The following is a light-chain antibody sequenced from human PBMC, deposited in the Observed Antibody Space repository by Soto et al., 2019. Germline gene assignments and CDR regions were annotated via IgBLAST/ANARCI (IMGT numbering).Light chain of an antibody. V-gene: IGKV1-5*01. Sequence: DLPMTQFPSTLSASVGDRVTITCRASQTIVTWLAWYQHKPGKAPRLLVYDASNLESGVPSRFSGSGSGTEFALTISSLQPDDYATYYCQQYNTYSVTFGGGTKVEI. CDR2: DAS. J-gene: IGKJ4*01. CDR1: QTIVTW. CDR3: QQYNTYSVT.